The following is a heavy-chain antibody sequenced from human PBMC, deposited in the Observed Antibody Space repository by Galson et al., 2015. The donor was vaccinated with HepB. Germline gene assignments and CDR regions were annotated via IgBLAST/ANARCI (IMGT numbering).Heavy chain of an antibody. CDR1: GFTFSTYA. D-gene: IGHD2-8*02. J-gene: IGHJ4*02. CDR3: AKPGGGPNREFDF. CDR2: ISASGGST. V-gene: IGHV3-23*01. Sequence: SLRLSCAASGFTFSTYAMSWVRQAPGKGLEWVSTISASGGSTYYADSVTGRFTISRDNSKNTLYLQMNSLRAEDTAVYYCAKPGGGPNREFDFWGQGTLVTVSS.